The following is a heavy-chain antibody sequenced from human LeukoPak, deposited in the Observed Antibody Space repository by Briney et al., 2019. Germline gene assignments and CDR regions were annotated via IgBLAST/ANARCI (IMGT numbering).Heavy chain of an antibody. V-gene: IGHV3-48*03. J-gene: IGHJ4*02. CDR3: AKGVVVAPDVTPFDY. CDR1: GFTFSSYE. D-gene: IGHD2-2*01. Sequence: GGSLRLSCAASGFTFSSYEMNWVRQAPGKGLEWISYISASGTLTHYADSMEGRFTISRDNTKNSLYLQMNSLRAEDTAVYYCAKGVVVAPDVTPFDYWGQGTLVTVSS. CDR2: ISASGTLT.